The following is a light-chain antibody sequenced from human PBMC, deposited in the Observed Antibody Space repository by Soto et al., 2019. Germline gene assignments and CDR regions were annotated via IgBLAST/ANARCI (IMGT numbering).Light chain of an antibody. J-gene: IGKJ3*01. CDR2: GAS. V-gene: IGKV3-20*01. CDR3: QQYGISPFT. CDR1: QSVSSSY. Sequence: EIVLTQSPGTLSLSPGERATLSCRASQSVSSSYLAWYQQKPGQAPRLLIYGASSRATGIPDRFSGSGSGTDFTLTISRLEPEDFAVYYCQQYGISPFTFGPETKVDIK.